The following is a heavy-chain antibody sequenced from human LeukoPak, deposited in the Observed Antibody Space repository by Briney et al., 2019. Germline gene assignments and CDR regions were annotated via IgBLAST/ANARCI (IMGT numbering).Heavy chain of an antibody. CDR3: SSLWELLNPDY. CDR1: GYTFTGYY. Sequence: ASVKVSCKASGYTFTGYYMHWVRQAPGQGLEWMGWINAHSGCTNDAKKFQGRVTMTRDTSISAAYMELSRLRSDDTAVYYCSSLWELLNPDYWGQGTLVTVSS. D-gene: IGHD3-10*01. V-gene: IGHV1-2*02. CDR2: INAHSGCT. J-gene: IGHJ4*02.